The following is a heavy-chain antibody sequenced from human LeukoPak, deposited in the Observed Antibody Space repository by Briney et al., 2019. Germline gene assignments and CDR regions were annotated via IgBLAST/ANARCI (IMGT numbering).Heavy chain of an antibody. D-gene: IGHD3-22*01. V-gene: IGHV3-73*01. CDR3: SRHSDYGGSGNRLDAFDI. J-gene: IGHJ3*02. CDR1: GFTFSGSV. Sequence: RGSLRLSCAASGFTFSGSVMHWVRQASGKGLDWVGHIRNKGNNYATAYGASVKGRFTISRDDSKNTAYLQMNSLKTEDTAVYYCSRHSDYGGSGNRLDAFDIWGQGTMVTVSS. CDR2: IRNKGNNYAT.